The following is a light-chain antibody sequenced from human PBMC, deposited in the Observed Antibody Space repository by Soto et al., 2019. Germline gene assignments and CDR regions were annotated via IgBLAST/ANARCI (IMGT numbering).Light chain of an antibody. Sequence: EIVLTQSPGTLSLSPGERATLSCRASQSVSSSYLAWYQQKPGQAPRLLIYGASSRATGIPDRFSGSGSGTDFTLTISRLEPKDFAVYYCQQYGSSQWTFGQGTKVEIK. CDR3: QQYGSSQWT. CDR2: GAS. V-gene: IGKV3-20*01. J-gene: IGKJ1*01. CDR1: QSVSSSY.